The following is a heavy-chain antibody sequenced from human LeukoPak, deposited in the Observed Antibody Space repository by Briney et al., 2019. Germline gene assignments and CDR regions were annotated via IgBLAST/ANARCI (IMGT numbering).Heavy chain of an antibody. V-gene: IGHV4-34*01. J-gene: IGHJ6*03. CDR1: GGSFSGYY. CDR2: INHSGST. Sequence: SETLSLTCAVYGGSFSGYYWSWIRQPPGKGLEWIGEINHSGSTNYNPSLKSRVTISVDTSKNQFSLKLSSVTAADTAVFYCARDVRGSSGRYYYYYMDVWGKGTTVTVSS. D-gene: IGHD3-22*01. CDR3: ARDVRGSSGRYYYYYMDV.